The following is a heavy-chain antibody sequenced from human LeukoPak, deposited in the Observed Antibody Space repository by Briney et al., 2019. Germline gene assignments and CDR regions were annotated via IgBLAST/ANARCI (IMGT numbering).Heavy chain of an antibody. D-gene: IGHD5-12*01. V-gene: IGHV1-18*01. Sequence: GSVKVSCKASGYAFTSYGISWVRQAPGQGLEWMGWISAYNGNTNYAQKLQGRVTMTTDTSTSTAYMELRSLRSDDTAVYYCARGGDDSGYDRYWFDPWGQGTLVTVSS. J-gene: IGHJ5*02. CDR3: ARGGDDSGYDRYWFDP. CDR2: ISAYNGNT. CDR1: GYAFTSYG.